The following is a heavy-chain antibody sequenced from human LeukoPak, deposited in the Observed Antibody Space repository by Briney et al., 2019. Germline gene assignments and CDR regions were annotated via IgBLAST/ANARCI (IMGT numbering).Heavy chain of an antibody. J-gene: IGHJ4*02. V-gene: IGHV3-20*04. D-gene: IGHD6-13*01. Sequence: GGSLRLSCAASGFTFDDYGMSWVRQAPGNGLEWVSGINWNGGSTGYADSVKGRFTISRDNAKNSLYLQMSSLRAEDTAVYYCATRSSIAAAGIPFDYWGQGTLVTVSS. CDR1: GFTFDDYG. CDR3: ATRSSIAAAGIPFDY. CDR2: INWNGGST.